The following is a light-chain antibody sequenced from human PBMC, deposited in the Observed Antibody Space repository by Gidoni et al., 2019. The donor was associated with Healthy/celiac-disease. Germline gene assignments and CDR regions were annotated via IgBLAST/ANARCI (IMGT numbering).Light chain of an antibody. Sequence: DIGLTQSPDSLAVSLGERATINCKSSQSVLYSSNNKNYLAWYQQKPAQPPKLLIYWASTRESGVPDRFSGSGSGTDFTLTISSLQAEDVAVYYCQQYYSTPYTFGQGTKLEIK. CDR3: QQYYSTPYT. V-gene: IGKV4-1*01. CDR1: QSVLYSSNNKNY. J-gene: IGKJ2*01. CDR2: WAS.